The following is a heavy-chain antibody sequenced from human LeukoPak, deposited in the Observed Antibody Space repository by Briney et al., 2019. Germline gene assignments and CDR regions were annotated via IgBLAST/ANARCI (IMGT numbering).Heavy chain of an antibody. CDR3: GRDRGWLRSVDY. Sequence: GGSLRLSSAASGFTFSNYGMHWVRQAPGKGLEWVTIISYDGSNKHYADSVKGRFTISRDNSKNTLYLQMNSLRPEDTAVYYCGRDRGWLRSVDYWGQGTLVTVSS. V-gene: IGHV3-30-3*01. CDR2: ISYDGSNK. CDR1: GFTFSNYG. J-gene: IGHJ4*02. D-gene: IGHD5-12*01.